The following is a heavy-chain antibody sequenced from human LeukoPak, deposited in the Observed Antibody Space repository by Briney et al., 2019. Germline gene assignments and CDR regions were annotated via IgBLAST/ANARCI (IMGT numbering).Heavy chain of an antibody. D-gene: IGHD4-17*01. CDR3: ARLRTTRGPVTVTPFYPGSPNWFDP. CDR2: INPEDSDT. CDR1: GYSFTSYW. J-gene: IGHJ5*02. V-gene: IGHV5-51*01. Sequence: GESLKITCKGSGYSFTSYWIGWVPQMPGKGLEWKGIINPEDSDTTNSPSSQAQVTIPAHKSISIAYLQWSSLKASDTAMYYCARLRTTRGPVTVTPFYPGSPNWFDPWGQGTLVTVSS.